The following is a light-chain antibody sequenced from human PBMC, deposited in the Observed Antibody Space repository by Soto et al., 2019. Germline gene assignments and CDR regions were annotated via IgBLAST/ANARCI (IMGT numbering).Light chain of an antibody. CDR3: SSYAGTNNV. CDR1: SSDVGGYNY. V-gene: IGLV2-8*01. Sequence: QSALTQPPSASGSPGQSVTISCTGTSSDVGGYNYVSWYQQYPGKAPKLMIYEVHKRPSGVPDRFSGSKSGNTASLTVSGLQAEDEADYYCSSYAGTNNVFGTGTKLTVL. J-gene: IGLJ1*01. CDR2: EVH.